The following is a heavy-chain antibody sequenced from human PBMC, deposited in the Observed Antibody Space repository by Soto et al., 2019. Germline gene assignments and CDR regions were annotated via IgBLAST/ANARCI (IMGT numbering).Heavy chain of an antibody. D-gene: IGHD2-21*02. CDR3: ASGPTYCGGDCYRNLYYYGMDV. V-gene: IGHV1-69*01. J-gene: IGHJ6*02. CDR2: IIPIFGTA. CDR1: GGTFSSYA. Sequence: QVQLVQSGAEVKKPGSSVKVSCKASGGTFSSYAISWVRQAPGQGLEWMGGIIPIFGTANYAQKFQGRVTITADDSTSTAYMELSSLRSEDTAVYYCASGPTYCGGDCYRNLYYYGMDVWGQGTTVTVSS.